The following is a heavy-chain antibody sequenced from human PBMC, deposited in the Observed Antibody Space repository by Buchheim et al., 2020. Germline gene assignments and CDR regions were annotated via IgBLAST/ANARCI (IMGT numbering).Heavy chain of an antibody. CDR1: GGTFSSYT. D-gene: IGHD3-3*01. CDR3: AGGRIFGVVIMHGMDV. V-gene: IGHV1-69*02. Sequence: QVQLVQSGAEVKKPGSSVKVSCKASGGTFSSYTISWVRQAPGQGLEWMGRIIPILGIANYAQKFQGRVTMTRDTSTSTVYMELSSLRSEDTAVYYCAGGRIFGVVIMHGMDVWGQGTT. CDR2: IIPILGIA. J-gene: IGHJ6*02.